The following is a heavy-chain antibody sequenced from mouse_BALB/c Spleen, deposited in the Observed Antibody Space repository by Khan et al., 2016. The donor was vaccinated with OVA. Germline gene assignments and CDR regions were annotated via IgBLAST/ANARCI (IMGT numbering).Heavy chain of an antibody. CDR3: ASHLTGSFAY. CDR2: ISSGGDYT. V-gene: IGHV5-6*01. CDR1: GFTFSSYS. J-gene: IGHJ3*01. Sequence: EVHLVESGGDLVEPGGSLKLSCAASGFTFSSYSMSWVRQTPDKRLEWVATISSGGDYTYYPDIVKGRFTISRDNAKNTLYLQMSSLKSEDTAMYYCASHLTGSFAYWGQGTLVAVSA. D-gene: IGHD4-1*01.